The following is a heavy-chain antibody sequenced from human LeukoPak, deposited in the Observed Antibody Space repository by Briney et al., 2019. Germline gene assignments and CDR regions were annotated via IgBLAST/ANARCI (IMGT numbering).Heavy chain of an antibody. Sequence: GGSLGLSCSASGFTFSSYAMTWVRQAPGKGLEWVSTISGRGDLEFYTESVRGRFTISRDHSKNTVHLQMDSLRAEDTAIYYCAREGDFWSGYPIDHYYYMDVWGKGTTVTVTS. J-gene: IGHJ6*03. V-gene: IGHV3-23*01. CDR3: AREGDFWSGYPIDHYYYMDV. D-gene: IGHD3-3*01. CDR2: ISGRGDLE. CDR1: GFTFSSYA.